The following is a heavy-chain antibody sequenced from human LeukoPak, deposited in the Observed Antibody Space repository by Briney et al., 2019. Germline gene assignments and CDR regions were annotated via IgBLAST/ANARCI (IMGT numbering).Heavy chain of an antibody. J-gene: IGHJ3*02. V-gene: IGHV4-59*11. Sequence: SETLSLTCTVSGGSIGSHYWSWIRQPPGKGLEWIGYIYYSGSTNYNPSLKSRVTISVDTSKNQFSLKLSSVTAADTAVYYCARETDLYAFDIWGQGTMVTVSS. CDR1: GGSIGSHY. CDR2: IYYSGST. CDR3: ARETDLYAFDI.